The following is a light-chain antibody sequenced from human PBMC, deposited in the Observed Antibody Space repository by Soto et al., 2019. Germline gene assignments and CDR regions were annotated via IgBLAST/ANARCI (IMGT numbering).Light chain of an antibody. CDR3: SSYTSSNTLV. Sequence: QSVLTQPPSASGSPLHAVTISCTGTSSDVGGYNYVSWYQQHPGKAPKFMIYDVSNRPSGVSNRFSGSKSGNTASLTISGLQADDEADYYCSSYTSSNTLVFGTGTKVTVL. CDR1: SSDVGGYNY. CDR2: DVS. V-gene: IGLV2-14*01. J-gene: IGLJ1*01.